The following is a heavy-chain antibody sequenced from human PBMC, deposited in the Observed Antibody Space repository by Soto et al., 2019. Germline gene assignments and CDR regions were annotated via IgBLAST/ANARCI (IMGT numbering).Heavy chain of an antibody. J-gene: IGHJ6*02. CDR3: ARDYVLSYSYYYGSGSYSPGYYYYYGMDV. D-gene: IGHD3-10*01. Sequence: ASVKVSCKASGYTFTGYYMHWVRQAPGQGLEWMGWINPNSGGTNYAQKFQGWVTMTRDTSISTAYMELSRLRSDDTAVSYCARDYVLSYSYYYGSGSYSPGYYYYYGMDVWGQGTTVTVSS. CDR2: INPNSGGT. V-gene: IGHV1-2*04. CDR1: GYTFTGYY.